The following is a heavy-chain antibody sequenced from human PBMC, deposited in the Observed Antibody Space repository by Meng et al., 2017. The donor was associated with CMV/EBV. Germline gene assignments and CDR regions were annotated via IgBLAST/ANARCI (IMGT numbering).Heavy chain of an antibody. CDR2: IKSKTDGGTT. Sequence: ASGFTFSNAWMSCVRQGPGKGLEWVGRIKSKTDGGTTDYAAPVKGRFTISRDDSKNTLYLQMNSLKTEDTAVYYCTAATHLNWFDPWGQGTLVTVSS. CDR3: TAATHLNWFDP. D-gene: IGHD6-25*01. V-gene: IGHV3-15*01. J-gene: IGHJ5*02. CDR1: GFTFSNAW.